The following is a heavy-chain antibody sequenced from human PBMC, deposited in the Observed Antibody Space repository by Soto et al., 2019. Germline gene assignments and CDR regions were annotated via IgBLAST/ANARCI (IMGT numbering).Heavy chain of an antibody. CDR2: VSAYNGDT. D-gene: IGHD3-22*01. Sequence: QVQLVQSGAEVKKPGASMKVSCKASGYTFTNHGISWVRQAPGQGLEWMGWVSAYNGDTKYAQQFQGRVTMTTDTSTSTAYMELRSLRYDDTAVYYCARDPSNSSGYYQFFDYWGQGTLVTVSS. V-gene: IGHV1-18*01. J-gene: IGHJ4*02. CDR1: GYTFTNHG. CDR3: ARDPSNSSGYYQFFDY.